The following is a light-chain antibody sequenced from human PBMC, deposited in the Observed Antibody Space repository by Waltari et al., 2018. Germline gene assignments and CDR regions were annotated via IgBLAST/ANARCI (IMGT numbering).Light chain of an antibody. CDR2: DAS. CDR3: QQRSNWLT. CDR1: QSVSSY. Sequence: IVLTQSPATLSLSPGERATLSCRASQSVSSYLACYQQKPGQAPSLLIYDASNRAAGIPARFSGSASGTDFTLTISSLEPEEFAYYYCQQRSNWLTFGGGTKVEIK. V-gene: IGKV3-11*01. J-gene: IGKJ4*01.